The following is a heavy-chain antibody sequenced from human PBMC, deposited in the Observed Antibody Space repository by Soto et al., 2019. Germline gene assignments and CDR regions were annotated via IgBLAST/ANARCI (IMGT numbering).Heavy chain of an antibody. Sequence: VQLVESGGKLVQPGRSLRLSCVASGFTFSDYSMVWVRQSPGKGLEWISYIFVTSTIIYYADSVKGRFTVSRDNAQNSLSLQMNSLRVEDTGIYYCARAKDWAFDNWGQGTLVTVSS. J-gene: IGHJ4*02. V-gene: IGHV3-48*04. CDR1: GFTFSDYS. CDR2: IFVTSTII. CDR3: ARAKDWAFDN. D-gene: IGHD3-9*01.